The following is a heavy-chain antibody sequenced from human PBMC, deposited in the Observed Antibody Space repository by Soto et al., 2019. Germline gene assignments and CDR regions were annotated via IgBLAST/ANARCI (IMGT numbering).Heavy chain of an antibody. V-gene: IGHV3-23*01. CDR3: VQRGGSGYYGAFDY. D-gene: IGHD3-22*01. Sequence: PVGSLRLSCAASGFTFSSYAMTWVRQAPGKGLEWVSGISDTGGTTYYADSVKGRFTVSRDNSRDTLHLQMNNLRGDDTAVYYCVQRGGSGYYGAFDYWGQGALVTVSS. CDR2: ISDTGGTT. J-gene: IGHJ4*02. CDR1: GFTFSSYA.